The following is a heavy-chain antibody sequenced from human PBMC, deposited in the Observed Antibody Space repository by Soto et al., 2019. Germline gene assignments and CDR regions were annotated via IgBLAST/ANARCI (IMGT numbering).Heavy chain of an antibody. D-gene: IGHD3-3*01. J-gene: IGHJ6*03. Sequence: GGSPRLSCAASGFTFSSYSMNWVRQAPGKGLEWVSSISSSSSYIYYADSVKGRFTISRDNAKNSLYLQMNSLRAEDTAVYYCARDFWSGYSHHIPYYMDVWGKGTTVTVSS. CDR2: ISSSSSYI. CDR1: GFTFSSYS. V-gene: IGHV3-21*01. CDR3: ARDFWSGYSHHIPYYMDV.